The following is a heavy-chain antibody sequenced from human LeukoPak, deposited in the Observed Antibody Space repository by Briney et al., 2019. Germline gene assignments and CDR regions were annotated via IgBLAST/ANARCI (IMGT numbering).Heavy chain of an antibody. CDR2: IYYGGST. V-gene: IGHV4-39*01. CDR3: ARRRPLWFGEGDYFDY. J-gene: IGHJ4*02. CDR1: GGSISSSSYY. Sequence: SETLSLTCTVSGGSISSSSYYWGWIRQPPGKGLEWIGSIYYGGSTYYNPSLKSRVTISVDTSKNQFSLTLSSVTAADTAVYYCARRRPLWFGEGDYFDYWGQGTLVTVSS. D-gene: IGHD3-10*01.